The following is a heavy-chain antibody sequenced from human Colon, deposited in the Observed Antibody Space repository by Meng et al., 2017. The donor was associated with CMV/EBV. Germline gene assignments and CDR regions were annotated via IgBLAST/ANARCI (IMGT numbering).Heavy chain of an antibody. CDR2: MYTSGIA. CDR1: GDPISSGSNY. D-gene: IGHD1-14*01. Sequence: QMQLAESGPGLVKPAETLSVTCTASGDPISSGSNYWDWFRQRPGKRLERIGSMYTSGIADYTPSLKSPVTISPHATPPQFSLLLPSVTAADSAVYFSARDLTTKWFYYWGQGTLVTVSS. J-gene: IGHJ4*02. V-gene: IGHV4-39*07. CDR3: ARDLTTKWFYY.